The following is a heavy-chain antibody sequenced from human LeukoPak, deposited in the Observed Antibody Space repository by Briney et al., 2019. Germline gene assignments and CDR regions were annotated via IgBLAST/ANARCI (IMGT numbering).Heavy chain of an antibody. Sequence: SETLSLTCTVSGGSISSSSYHWGWIRQPPGKGLEWIGSIYYSGSTYYKPSLKSRVTISVDTSKNQFSLKLSSVTAADTAVYYGARLGFSSGWNFDYWGQGTLVTVSS. V-gene: IGHV4-39*01. CDR1: GGSISSSSYH. J-gene: IGHJ4*02. D-gene: IGHD6-19*01. CDR3: ARLGFSSGWNFDY. CDR2: IYYSGST.